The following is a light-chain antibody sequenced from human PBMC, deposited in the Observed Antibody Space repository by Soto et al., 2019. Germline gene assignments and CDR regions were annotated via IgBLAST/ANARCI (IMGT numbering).Light chain of an antibody. J-gene: IGLJ2*01. CDR1: SSNIGAGYD. CDR3: QSCDSSQVV. V-gene: IGLV1-40*01. Sequence: QSVLTQPPSVSGAPGQRVTISRTGSSSNIGAGYDVHWYQQLPGTAPKLLIYGDSNRPSGVPDRFSGSKSGTSASLAITGLQAEDEADYYCQSCDSSQVVFGGGTKVTVL. CDR2: GDS.